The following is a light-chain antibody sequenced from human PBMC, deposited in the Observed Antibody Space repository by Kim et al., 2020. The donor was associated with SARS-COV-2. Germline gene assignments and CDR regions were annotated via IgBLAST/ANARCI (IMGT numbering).Light chain of an antibody. CDR1: QSVGAW. CDR3: QHYSSLSRT. Sequence: DIRMTQSPSTLSASVGDTVTITCRASQSVGAWLAWYQQKPGKAPKLLIYDASSLESGVPLRFSGGGYGTEFTLRISGLQPDDFASYYCQHYSSLSRTFGQGTKVDIK. CDR2: DAS. V-gene: IGKV1-5*01. J-gene: IGKJ1*01.